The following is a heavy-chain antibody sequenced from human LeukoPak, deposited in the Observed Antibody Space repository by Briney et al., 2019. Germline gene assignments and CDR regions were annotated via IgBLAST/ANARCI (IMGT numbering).Heavy chain of an antibody. CDR1: GFTFSSYW. D-gene: IGHD3-3*01. J-gene: IGHJ6*03. V-gene: IGHV3-74*01. CDR3: ARGRVVAGRGCYMDV. CDR2: INTDGSST. Sequence: PGGSLRLSCAASGFTFSSYWMHWVRQAPGKGLVWVSRINTDGSSTTYADSVKGRSTISRDNAKNTLYLQMNSLRAEDTAVYYCARGRVVAGRGCYMDVWGKGTTVTVSS.